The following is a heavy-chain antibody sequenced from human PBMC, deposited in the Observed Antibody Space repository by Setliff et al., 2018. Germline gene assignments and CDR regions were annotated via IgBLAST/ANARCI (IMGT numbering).Heavy chain of an antibody. CDR2: IIPMFGTT. CDR1: GGPFSSYA. CDR3: ARVRDCSGGICHRGFHHYMDV. V-gene: IGHV1-69*13. J-gene: IGHJ6*03. D-gene: IGHD2-15*01. Sequence: SVKVSCKDAGGPFSSYAIDWVRQAPGQGLEWMGGIIPMFGTTNYAQRFRGRVTITAAESTTTAYLELSSLRSEDTAVYYCARVRDCSGGICHRGFHHYMDVWGKGTTVTVSS.